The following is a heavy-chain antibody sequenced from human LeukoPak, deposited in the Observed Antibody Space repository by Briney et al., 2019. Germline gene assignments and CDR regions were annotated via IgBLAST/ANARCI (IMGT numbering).Heavy chain of an antibody. V-gene: IGHV4-61*02. CDR3: ARGIAAAFYYYGMDV. Sequence: PSQTLSLTCAVSGGSIKTGGYSWTWIRQPAGRGLEWIGRVYISGNTDQNPSLKSRVTVSMDSSKNQFSLKLSSVTAADTAVYYCARGIAAAFYYYGMDVWGQGTTVTVSS. J-gene: IGHJ6*02. CDR2: VYISGNT. D-gene: IGHD6-13*01. CDR1: GGSIKTGGYS.